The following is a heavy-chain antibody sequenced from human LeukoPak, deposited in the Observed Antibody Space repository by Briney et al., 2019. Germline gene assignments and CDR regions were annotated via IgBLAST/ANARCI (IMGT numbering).Heavy chain of an antibody. CDR1: GFTFSSYD. V-gene: IGHV3-13*01. D-gene: IGHD6-13*01. J-gene: IGHJ4*02. Sequence: HSGGSLRLSCAASGFTFSSYDMHWVRQATGKGLEWVSAIGTAGDTYYPGSVKGRFTISRENAKNSLYLQMNSLRAGDTAVYYCARANSSSWGFDYWGQGTLVTVSS. CDR2: IGTAGDT. CDR3: ARANSSSWGFDY.